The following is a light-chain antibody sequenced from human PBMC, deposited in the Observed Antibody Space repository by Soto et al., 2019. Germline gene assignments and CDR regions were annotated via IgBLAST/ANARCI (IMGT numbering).Light chain of an antibody. J-gene: IGLJ1*01. CDR1: SSDVGSYNL. Sequence: QSALTQPASVSGSPGQSITSSCTGTSSDVGSYNLVSWYQHHPGTAPKLIIYEVTKRPSGVSNRFSASKSGNTASLTISGLQAEDDADYYCCSYAPTRNSYVFGRGTKDTVL. V-gene: IGLV2-23*02. CDR2: EVT. CDR3: CSYAPTRNSYV.